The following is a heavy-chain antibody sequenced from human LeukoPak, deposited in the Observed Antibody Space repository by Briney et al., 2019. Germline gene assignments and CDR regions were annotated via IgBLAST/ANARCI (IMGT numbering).Heavy chain of an antibody. J-gene: IGHJ5*02. CDR3: ARPGIAAAGVDWFDP. CDR1: GYTFTSYD. CDR2: MNPNSGNT. Sequence: ASVKVSCKASGYTFTSYDINWVRQATGQGLEWMGWMNPNSGNTGYAQKFQGRVTMNRNTSISTAYIELSSLRSEDTAVYYCARPGIAAAGVDWFDPWGQGTLVTVSS. D-gene: IGHD6-13*01. V-gene: IGHV1-8*01.